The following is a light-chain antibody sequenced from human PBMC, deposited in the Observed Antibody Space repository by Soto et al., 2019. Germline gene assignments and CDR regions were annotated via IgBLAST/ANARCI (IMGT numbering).Light chain of an antibody. J-gene: IGKJ4*01. Sequence: EIVMTQSPATLSVSPGERATLSCRANQSISSNLAWYQQKPGQAPRLLIYGAATRATGIPARFSGSGSGTDFTLTINSLQSVDFAVYYCQMYNNWVGTFGGGTKVEIK. CDR3: QMYNNWVGT. CDR1: QSISSN. CDR2: GAA. V-gene: IGKV3-15*01.